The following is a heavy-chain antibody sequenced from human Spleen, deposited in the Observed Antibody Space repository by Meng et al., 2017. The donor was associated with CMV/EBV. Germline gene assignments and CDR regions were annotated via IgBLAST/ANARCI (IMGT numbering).Heavy chain of an antibody. CDR3: ARDTRSTIFGVARTNYYYYGMDV. Sequence: ASVKVSCKASGYTFTSYDINWVRQATGQGLEWMGWMNPNSGNTGYAQKFQGRVTITRNTSISTAYMELSSLRSEDTAVYYCARDTRSTIFGVARTNYYYYGMDVWGQGTTVTVSS. CDR2: MNPNSGNT. D-gene: IGHD3-3*01. V-gene: IGHV1-8*03. CDR1: GYTFTSYD. J-gene: IGHJ6*02.